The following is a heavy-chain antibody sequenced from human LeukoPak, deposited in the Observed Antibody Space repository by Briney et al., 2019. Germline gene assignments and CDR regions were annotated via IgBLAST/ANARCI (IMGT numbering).Heavy chain of an antibody. V-gene: IGHV3-74*01. CDR3: ARGTGYPGY. CDR1: GFTFSSYS. CDR2: INSDGSST. Sequence: PGGSLRLSCAASGFTFSSYSMNWVRQAPGKGLVWVSRINSDGSSTSYADSVKGRFTIPRDNAKNTLYLQMNSLRAEDTAVYYCARGTGYPGYWGQGTLVTVSS. D-gene: IGHD7-27*01. J-gene: IGHJ4*02.